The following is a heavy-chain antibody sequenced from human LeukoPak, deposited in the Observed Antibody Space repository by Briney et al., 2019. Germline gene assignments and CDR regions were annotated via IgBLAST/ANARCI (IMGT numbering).Heavy chain of an antibody. V-gene: IGHV3-30-3*01. J-gene: IGHJ6*02. CDR1: GFSLSSYA. CDR3: AKDRLDIVVVPAAIDYYYYYGMDV. D-gene: IGHD2-2*03. CDR2: ISYDGTKE. Sequence: PGRSLRLSCAASGFSLSSYAMHWVRQAPGKGVEWVSIISYDGTKEYYGDSVKGRFTISRDNSKNTVYLQMNSLRAEDTAVYYCAKDRLDIVVVPAAIDYYYYYGMDVWGQGTTVTVSS.